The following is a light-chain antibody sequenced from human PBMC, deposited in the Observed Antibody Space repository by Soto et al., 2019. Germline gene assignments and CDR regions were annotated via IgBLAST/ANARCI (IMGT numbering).Light chain of an antibody. CDR1: QGISTY. J-gene: IGKJ1*01. V-gene: IGKV1-5*01. Sequence: DIQMTQSPSSLSASVGDRVTITCRASQGISTYLNWYQQKPGKAPKLLIYHASNLESGVPSRFSGYGSGTEFTLTISSLQPDDFATYYCQQYNIYSWTFGQGTKVDIK. CDR2: HAS. CDR3: QQYNIYSWT.